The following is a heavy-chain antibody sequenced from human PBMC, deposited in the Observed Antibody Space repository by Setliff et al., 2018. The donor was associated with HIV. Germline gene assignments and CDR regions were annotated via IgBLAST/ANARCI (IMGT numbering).Heavy chain of an antibody. CDR2: IYPYDSDT. CDR1: GYSFTTYW. D-gene: IGHD3-10*01. CDR3: GRSGKSGELYAY. Sequence: GESLKISCKGSGYSFTTYWIGWVRQMPGKGLEWMGIIYPYDSDTRYSPSFQGQVIISVDKSTNTAYLHWNSLRPADTAMYYCGRSGKSGELYAYWGQGTQVTVSS. V-gene: IGHV5-51*06. J-gene: IGHJ4*02.